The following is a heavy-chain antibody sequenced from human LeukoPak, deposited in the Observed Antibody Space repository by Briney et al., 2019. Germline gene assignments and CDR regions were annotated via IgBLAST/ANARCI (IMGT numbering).Heavy chain of an antibody. CDR1: GHSTTRDYY. Sequence: SETPSLTCGISGHSTTRDYYWAWFRQSPGKGPEWIATFFQSEKSFYNASLESRVIMSLDTSKSQFSLNLTSVTAADTAVYYCARVLPVPYLLDSWGQGTHVTVSS. CDR3: ARVLPVPYLLDS. D-gene: IGHD3-10*02. J-gene: IGHJ4*02. CDR2: FFQSEKS. V-gene: IGHV4-38-2*01.